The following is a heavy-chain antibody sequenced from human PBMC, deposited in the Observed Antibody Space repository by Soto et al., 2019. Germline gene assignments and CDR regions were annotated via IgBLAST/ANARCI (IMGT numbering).Heavy chain of an antibody. D-gene: IGHD3-10*01. J-gene: IGHJ5*02. CDR3: ARELFGRSVWFDP. V-gene: IGHV4-59*01. CDR2: IYYSGST. CDR1: GDSISAYY. Sequence: SETLSLTCTVSGDSISAYYWSWIRQPPGKGLEWIGYIYYSGSTNYNPSLKSRVTISVDTSKNQFSLKLSSVTAADTAVYYCARELFGRSVWFDPWGQGTLVTVSS.